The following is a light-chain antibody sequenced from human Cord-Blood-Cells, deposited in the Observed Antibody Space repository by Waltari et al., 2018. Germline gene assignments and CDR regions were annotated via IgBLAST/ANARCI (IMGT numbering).Light chain of an antibody. CDR3: QQYGSSPGT. CDR2: GAS. J-gene: IGKJ1*01. V-gene: IGKV3-20*01. CDR1: QSVGSIY. Sequence: EIVLTQSPGTLSLSPGERATLSCRASQSVGSIYLSWYQQKPGQAPRLLIYGASSRATGIPGRFSGSGSGTDCTLTISRLEPEDSAGYYCQQYGSSPGTFGQGPKVEIK.